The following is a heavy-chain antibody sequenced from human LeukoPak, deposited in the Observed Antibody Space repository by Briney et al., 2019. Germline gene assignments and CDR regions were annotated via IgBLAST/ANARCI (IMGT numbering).Heavy chain of an antibody. CDR3: ARTKSSGSYYDDY. J-gene: IGHJ4*02. D-gene: IGHD1-26*01. Sequence: GASVKVSCKASGGTFSSYAISWVRQAPGQGLEWMGRIIPILGIANYAQKFQGRVTITADKSTSTAYMELSSLGSEDTAVYYCARTKSSGSYYDDYWGQGTLVTVSS. V-gene: IGHV1-69*04. CDR1: GGTFSSYA. CDR2: IIPILGIA.